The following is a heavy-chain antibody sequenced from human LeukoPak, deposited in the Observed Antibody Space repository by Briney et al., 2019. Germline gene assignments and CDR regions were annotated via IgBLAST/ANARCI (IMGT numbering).Heavy chain of an antibody. CDR3: ARDPPIFGVVIGDDY. D-gene: IGHD3-3*01. V-gene: IGHV1-8*02. Sequence: GASVKVSCKASGYTFIDYYMHWVRQAPGQGLEWMGWMNPNSGNTGYAQKFQGRVTMTRNTSISTAYMELSSLRSEDTAVYYCARDPPIFGVVIGDDYWGQGTLVTVSS. CDR2: MNPNSGNT. CDR1: GYTFIDYY. J-gene: IGHJ4*02.